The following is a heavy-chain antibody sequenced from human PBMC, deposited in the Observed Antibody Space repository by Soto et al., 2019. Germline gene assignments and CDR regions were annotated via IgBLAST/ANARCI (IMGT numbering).Heavy chain of an antibody. D-gene: IGHD4-17*01. J-gene: IGHJ4*02. Sequence: SVKVSCKASGGTFSTFGISWVRQAPGQGLEWMGGIIPFFGTARYSQKFEDRITITADESTNTVYMDLRSLKSEDAAIYYCAKSAPMDAGDKYYYDLWGQGALVTVSS. CDR1: GGTFSTFG. CDR2: IIPFFGTA. V-gene: IGHV1-69*13. CDR3: AKSAPMDAGDKYYYDL.